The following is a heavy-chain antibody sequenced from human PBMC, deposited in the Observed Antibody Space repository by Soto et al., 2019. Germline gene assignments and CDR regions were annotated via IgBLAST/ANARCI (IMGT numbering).Heavy chain of an antibody. CDR3: AKGGHIVAGYAAYYYGMDV. D-gene: IGHD5-12*01. J-gene: IGHJ6*02. V-gene: IGHV3-23*01. CDR1: GFTFRSYA. Sequence: PGGSQRLSSTASGFTFRSYAMSSVRQAPGKGLEWVSAISGSGGSTYYADSVKGRLTISRDNSKNTLYLQMTSLRAEDPAVYYCAKGGHIVAGYAAYYYGMDVWGQGITVTVSS. CDR2: ISGSGGST.